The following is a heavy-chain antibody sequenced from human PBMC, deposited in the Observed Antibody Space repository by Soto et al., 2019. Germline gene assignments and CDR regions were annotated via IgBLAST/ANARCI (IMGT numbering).Heavy chain of an antibody. J-gene: IGHJ5*02. D-gene: IGHD2-15*01. CDR1: GFSLSGYG. CDR2: IWYDGTTK. V-gene: IGHV3-33*01. CDR3: ARDADRTSHLNWFDP. Sequence: GGSLRLSCEVSGFSLSGYGMHWVRQAPGKGLEWVAVIWYDGTTKNYADSVKGRFTISRDSSKNTVYLQMDSLKVEDTAVYYCARDADRTSHLNWFDPWGQGVMVTVSS.